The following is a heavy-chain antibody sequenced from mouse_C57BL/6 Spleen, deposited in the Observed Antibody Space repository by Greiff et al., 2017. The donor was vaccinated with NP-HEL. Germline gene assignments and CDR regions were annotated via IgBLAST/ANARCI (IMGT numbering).Heavy chain of an antibody. J-gene: IGHJ2*01. Sequence: QVQLQQSGPELVKPGASVKISCKASGYAFSSSWMNWVKQRPGKGLEWIGRIYPGDGDTNYNGKFKGKATLTADKSSSTAYMQLSSLTSEDSAAYFCARSWTAQATDYWGQGTTLTVSS. D-gene: IGHD3-2*02. CDR3: ARSWTAQATDY. CDR1: GYAFSSSW. CDR2: IYPGDGDT. V-gene: IGHV1-82*01.